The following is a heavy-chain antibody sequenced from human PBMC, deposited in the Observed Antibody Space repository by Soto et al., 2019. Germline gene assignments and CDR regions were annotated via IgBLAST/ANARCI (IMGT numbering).Heavy chain of an antibody. CDR1: GGSISSGDYY. CDR3: ARGGRDIVVVPAAIRFDP. J-gene: IGHJ5*02. D-gene: IGHD2-2*01. V-gene: IGHV4-31*03. Sequence: SETLSLTYTVSGGSISSGDYYWSWIRQHPGKGLEWIGYIYYSGTTYYKPSLKSRVTISLDTSKNQFSLKLSSVTAADTAVYYCARGGRDIVVVPAAIRFDPWGQGTLVTVSS. CDR2: IYYSGTT.